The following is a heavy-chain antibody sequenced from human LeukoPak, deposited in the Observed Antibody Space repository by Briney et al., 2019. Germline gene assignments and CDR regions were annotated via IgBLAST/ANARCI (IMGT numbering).Heavy chain of an antibody. CDR2: IYYSGST. CDR3: ARVPRSYYYYYYMDV. V-gene: IGHV4-59*01. J-gene: IGHJ6*03. CDR1: GGSIRSYY. Sequence: SETLSLTCTVSGGSIRSYYWSWIRQPPGKGLEWIGHIYYSGSTDYNPSLKSRVTISVDTSKNQFSLRLYSVIAADTAAYYCARVPRSYYYYYYMDVWGKGTTVTVSS.